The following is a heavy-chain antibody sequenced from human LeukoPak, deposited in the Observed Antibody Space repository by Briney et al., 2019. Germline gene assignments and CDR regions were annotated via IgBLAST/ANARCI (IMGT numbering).Heavy chain of an antibody. V-gene: IGHV5-51*01. CDR2: IYPGDSDT. J-gene: IGHJ4*02. Sequence: GESLKVSCKGSGYSFTSYWIGWVRQMPGKGLEWMGIIYPGDSDTRYSPSFQGQATISADKSISTAYLQWSSLKASDTAMYYCARYRYSGYDYVDYWGQGTLVTVSS. CDR3: ARYRYSGYDYVDY. CDR1: GYSFTSYW. D-gene: IGHD5-12*01.